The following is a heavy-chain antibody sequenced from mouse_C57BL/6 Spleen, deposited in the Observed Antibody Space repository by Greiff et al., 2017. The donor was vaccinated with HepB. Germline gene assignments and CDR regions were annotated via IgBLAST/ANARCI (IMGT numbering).Heavy chain of an antibody. Sequence: EVQLQESGTVLARPGASVKMSCKTSGYTFTSYWMHWVKQRPGQGLEWIGAIYPGNSDTSYNQKFKGKAKLTAVTSASTAYMELSSLTNEDSAVYYCTRSKPYGNYPYAMDYWGQGTSVTVSS. D-gene: IGHD2-1*01. CDR3: TRSKPYGNYPYAMDY. V-gene: IGHV1-5*01. CDR2: IYPGNSDT. CDR1: GYTFTSYW. J-gene: IGHJ4*01.